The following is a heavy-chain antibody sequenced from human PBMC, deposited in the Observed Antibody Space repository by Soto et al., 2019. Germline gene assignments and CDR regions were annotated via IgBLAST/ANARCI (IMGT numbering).Heavy chain of an antibody. J-gene: IGHJ4*02. CDR1: GYTFTSYD. D-gene: IGHD1-26*01. CDR3: ARMLYRVGGTPLGY. Sequence: QVQLVQSGAEVKKPGASVKVSCKASGYTFTSYDINWVRQATGQGLEWMGWMNPNSGNTGYAQKFQGRLTMTRNTSISTAYMELSSLRSEDTAVYYWARMLYRVGGTPLGYWGQGTLVTVAS. V-gene: IGHV1-8*01. CDR2: MNPNSGNT.